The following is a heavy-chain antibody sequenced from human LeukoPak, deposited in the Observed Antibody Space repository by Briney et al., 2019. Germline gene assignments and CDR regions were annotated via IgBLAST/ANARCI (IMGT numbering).Heavy chain of an antibody. CDR2: IYYSGST. CDR1: GGFISSYY. V-gene: IGHV4-59*01. D-gene: IGHD6-13*01. CDR3: ARFRAAAAPYDAFDM. Sequence: SETLSLTCTVSGGFISSYYWSWIRQPPGKGLEWIGYIYYSGSTNYNPSLKSRVTMSVDTSKKQFSLKVNSVTAAETAVYYCARFRAAAAPYDAFDMWGQGTMVTVSS. J-gene: IGHJ3*02.